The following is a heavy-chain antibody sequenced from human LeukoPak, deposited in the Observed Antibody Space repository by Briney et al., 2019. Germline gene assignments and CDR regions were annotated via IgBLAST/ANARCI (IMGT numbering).Heavy chain of an antibody. Sequence: SETLSLTCTVSGGSIGSSSYYWGWIRQPPGKGLEWIGSIYYSGNAYYNPSLRSRVSISADTSKNQFSLKLSSVTAADTAVYYCARRGYCSGGSCYSFDYWGQGTLVTVSS. CDR3: ARRGYCSGGSCYSFDY. CDR2: IYYSGNA. V-gene: IGHV4-39*01. CDR1: GGSIGSSSYY. J-gene: IGHJ4*02. D-gene: IGHD2-15*01.